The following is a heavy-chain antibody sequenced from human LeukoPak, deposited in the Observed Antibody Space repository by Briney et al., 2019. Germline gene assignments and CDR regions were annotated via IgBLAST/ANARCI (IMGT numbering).Heavy chain of an antibody. D-gene: IGHD3-22*01. V-gene: IGHV4-39*07. CDR3: ARRDYYDSSGYYDY. Sequence: SETLSLTCTVSGGSISTSNYYWGWIRQPPGKGLEWIGNIFYSGSTYYSPSLRSRVTISLDTSKNQFSLKLSSVTAADTAVYYCARRDYYDSSGYYDYWGQGTLVTVSS. CDR1: GGSISTSNYY. J-gene: IGHJ4*02. CDR2: IFYSGST.